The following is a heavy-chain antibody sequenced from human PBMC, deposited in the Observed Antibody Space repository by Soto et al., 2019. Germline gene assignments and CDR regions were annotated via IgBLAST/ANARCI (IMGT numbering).Heavy chain of an antibody. Sequence: GGSLRLSCAASGLTFSNYAMSWVRQAPGKGLEWVSTVTGSGGTTSYADSVKGRFTISRDNSKSTLYLQMNSLRAEDTAVYYCAKDRVTGTTGNYFDYWGQGTLVTVSS. CDR2: VTGSGGTT. V-gene: IGHV3-23*01. CDR1: GLTFSNYA. CDR3: AKDRVTGTTGNYFDY. D-gene: IGHD1-20*01. J-gene: IGHJ4*02.